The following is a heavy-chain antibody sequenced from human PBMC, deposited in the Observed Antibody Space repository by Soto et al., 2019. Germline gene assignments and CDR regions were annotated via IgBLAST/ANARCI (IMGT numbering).Heavy chain of an antibody. Sequence: ASVTVSCKASVYTFTGYYMHWVRQAPGQGLEWMGWINPNSGGTNYAQKFQGWVTMTRDTSISTAYMELSRLRSDDTAVYYCARGGQDGVATIRYYYYYMDVWGKGTTVTVSS. D-gene: IGHD5-12*01. CDR2: INPNSGGT. V-gene: IGHV1-2*04. CDR1: VYTFTGYY. J-gene: IGHJ6*03. CDR3: ARGGQDGVATIRYYYYYMDV.